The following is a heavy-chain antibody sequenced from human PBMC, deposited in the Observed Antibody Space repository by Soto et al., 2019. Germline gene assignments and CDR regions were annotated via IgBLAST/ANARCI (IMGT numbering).Heavy chain of an antibody. CDR2: INHSGST. D-gene: IGHD4-17*01. Sequence: ASETLSLTCAVYGGSFSGYYWSWIRQPPGKGLEWIGEINHSGSTNYNPSLRSRVTISVDTSKNQFSLKLSSVTAADTAVYYCARAIDYGDYTFPYYYGMDGWGQGTTVTVSS. V-gene: IGHV4-34*01. CDR1: GGSFSGYY. CDR3: ARAIDYGDYTFPYYYGMDG. J-gene: IGHJ6*02.